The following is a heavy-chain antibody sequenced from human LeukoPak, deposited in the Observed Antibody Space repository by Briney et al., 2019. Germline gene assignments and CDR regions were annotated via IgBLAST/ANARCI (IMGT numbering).Heavy chain of an antibody. J-gene: IGHJ4*02. D-gene: IGHD2-2*01. V-gene: IGHV4-59*08. CDR3: ARRLGGTSTGFDY. CDR2: IHYSGST. Sequence: SETLSLTCTVSGGSISSYYWSWIRQLPGKGLEWIGSIHYSGSTTYNPSLKSRVTISVDTSKNQFSLKLSSVTAADTAVYYCARRLGGTSTGFDYWGQGTLVTVSS. CDR1: GGSISSYY.